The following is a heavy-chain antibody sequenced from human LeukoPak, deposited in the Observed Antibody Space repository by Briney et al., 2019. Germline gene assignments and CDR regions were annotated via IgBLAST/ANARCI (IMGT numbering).Heavy chain of an antibody. CDR1: GYTVTKYS. D-gene: IGHD3-3*01. CDR2: IITDTGRS. J-gene: IGHJ6*04. Sequence: ASVKISCKASGYTVTKYSINWVRQAPGQGLEWMGWIITDTGRSTYAQGFTGRFVFSLDTSVSTAYLQINSLKAEDTAIYYCAREVLRMDVWGKGTTVTVSS. V-gene: IGHV7-4-1*02. CDR3: AREVLRMDV.